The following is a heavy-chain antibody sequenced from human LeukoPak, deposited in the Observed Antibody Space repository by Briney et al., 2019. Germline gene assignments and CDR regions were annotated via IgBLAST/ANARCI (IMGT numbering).Heavy chain of an antibody. Sequence: SQTLSLTCTVSGXSISSGDHYWSWIRQHPGKGLEWMGCIYYTGDTSYNPSLKSRVTISVDMTENQFSLKPSSVTAADTAVYYCAGGSDRSEMGYWGQGTLVTVSS. CDR2: IYYTGDT. D-gene: IGHD5-24*01. CDR3: AGGSDRSEMGY. J-gene: IGHJ4*02. V-gene: IGHV4-31*03. CDR1: GXSISSGDHY.